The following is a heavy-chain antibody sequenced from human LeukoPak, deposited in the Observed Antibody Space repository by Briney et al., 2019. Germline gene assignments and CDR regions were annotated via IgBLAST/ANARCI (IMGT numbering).Heavy chain of an antibody. V-gene: IGHV4-61*02. CDR1: DGSVTSGNYY. CDR2: IYTNGGA. CDR3: AREPPGY. J-gene: IGHJ4*02. Sequence: SQTLSLTCTVSDGSVTSGNYYWNWIRQPAGKGLEWIGRIYTNGGASYNPSLKSRVTISIDASKNQFSLKLSSVTAADTAVYYCAREPPGYWGQGILVIVSS.